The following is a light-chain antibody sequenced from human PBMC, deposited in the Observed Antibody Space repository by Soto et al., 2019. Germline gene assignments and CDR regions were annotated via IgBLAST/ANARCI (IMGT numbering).Light chain of an antibody. Sequence: EIVLTQSPDTLSLSPGERATIYCRASQSVSNYLAWFQQKPGQAPRLLIYDASNRANGIPSRFSGSGSGTDFTLTISSLEPEDFAVYYCQQRSSWPTLTFVGGTKVEI. V-gene: IGKV3-11*01. CDR3: QQRSSWPTLT. CDR1: QSVSNY. CDR2: DAS. J-gene: IGKJ4*01.